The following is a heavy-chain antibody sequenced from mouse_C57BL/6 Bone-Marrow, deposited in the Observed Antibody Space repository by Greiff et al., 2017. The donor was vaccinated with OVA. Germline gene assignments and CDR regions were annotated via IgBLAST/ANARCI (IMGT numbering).Heavy chain of an antibody. Sequence: EVNVVESGGDLVKPGGSLKLSCAASGFTFSSYGMSWVRQTPDKRLEWVATISSGGSYTYYPDSVKGRFTISRDNAKNTLYLQMSSLKSEDTAMYYCARPYIYGSSVWYCGFDVWGARTTVTVSS. D-gene: IGHD1-1*01. CDR1: GFTFSSYG. J-gene: IGHJ1*01. CDR2: ISSGGSYT. CDR3: ARPYIYGSSVWYCGFDV. V-gene: IGHV5-6*01.